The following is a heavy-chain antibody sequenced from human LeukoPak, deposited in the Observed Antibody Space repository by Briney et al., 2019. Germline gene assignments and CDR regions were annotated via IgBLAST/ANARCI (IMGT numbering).Heavy chain of an antibody. J-gene: IGHJ4*02. Sequence: ASVKVSCKASGYTFTGYYMHWVRQAPGQGLEWMGWINPNSGGTNYAQKFQGWVTMTRDTSISTAYMELSRLRSDDTAVYYCARDYKSSSSFFDYWGQGTLVTVSS. CDR1: GYTFTGYY. V-gene: IGHV1-2*04. CDR3: ARDYKSSSSFFDY. D-gene: IGHD6-6*01. CDR2: INPNSGGT.